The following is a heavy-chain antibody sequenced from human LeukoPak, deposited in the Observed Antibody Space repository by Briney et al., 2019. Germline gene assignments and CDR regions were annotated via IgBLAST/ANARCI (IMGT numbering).Heavy chain of an antibody. CDR3: AREGYSSNWYDY. Sequence: PSETLSLTCTVSGGSISSHYWAWIRQPPGKGLEWIGYISYTGSTNYNPSLKSRVTISVDTSKNQLSLKLRSVTAADTAVYYCAREGYSSNWYDYWGQGTLVTVSS. CDR2: ISYTGST. J-gene: IGHJ5*01. CDR1: GGSISSHY. V-gene: IGHV4-59*11. D-gene: IGHD6-13*01.